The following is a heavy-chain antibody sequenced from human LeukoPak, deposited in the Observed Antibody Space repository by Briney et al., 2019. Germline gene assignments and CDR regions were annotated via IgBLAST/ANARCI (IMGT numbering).Heavy chain of an antibody. J-gene: IGHJ5*02. Sequence: GASVKVSCKASGYTFTGYYMHWVRQAPGQGLEWMGWILPNSGGTKYAQKFQGRVTMTSDKSISTAYMELSSLTSDDTAVYYCARGVGVVTWNWFDPWGQGTLVTVSS. CDR1: GYTFTGYY. CDR2: ILPNSGGT. V-gene: IGHV1-2*02. D-gene: IGHD2-2*01. CDR3: ARGVGVVTWNWFDP.